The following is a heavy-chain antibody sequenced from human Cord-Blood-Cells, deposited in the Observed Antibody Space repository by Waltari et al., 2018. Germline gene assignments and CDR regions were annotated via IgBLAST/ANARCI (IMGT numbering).Heavy chain of an antibody. V-gene: IGHV1-69*01. CDR1: GGTFSSYA. CDR2: IIPFFGTA. CDR3: ASLGAESGSYYYYFDY. D-gene: IGHD1-26*01. J-gene: IGHJ4*02. Sequence: QVQLVQSGAEVKKPGSSVKVSCKASGGTFSSYAISWVRQAPGQGLEWMGGIIPFFGTANYAQKFQGRVTITADEATSTAYMELGSLRSEDTAVYYCASLGAESGSYYYYFDYWGQGTLVTVSS.